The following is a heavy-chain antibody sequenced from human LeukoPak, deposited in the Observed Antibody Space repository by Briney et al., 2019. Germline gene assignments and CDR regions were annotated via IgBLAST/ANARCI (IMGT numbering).Heavy chain of an antibody. V-gene: IGHV3-64*01. J-gene: IGHJ5*02. D-gene: IGHD5-12*01. CDR2: ISSNGGST. CDR1: GFTFSSYA. CDR3: ARDRSGYDYVNWFDP. Sequence: GGSLRLSCAASGFTFSSYAMHWVRQAPGKGLEYVSAISSNGGSTYYANSVKGRFTISRDNSKNTLFLQMGSLRAEDMAVHYCARDRSGYDYVNWFDPWGQGTLVTVSS.